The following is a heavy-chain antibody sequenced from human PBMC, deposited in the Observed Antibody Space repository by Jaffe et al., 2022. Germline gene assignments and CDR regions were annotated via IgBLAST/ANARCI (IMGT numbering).Heavy chain of an antibody. Sequence: EVQLLESGGGLVQSGGSLRLSCAASGFTFSTYDMSWVRQAPGKGLEWVSAISGSGGSTFYADSVKGRFTISRDNSKNTLYLQMNSLRAEDTAVYYCAKVSLSSGYDLDYWGQGTLVTVSS. V-gene: IGHV3-23*01. CDR1: GFTFSTYD. CDR2: ISGSGGST. D-gene: IGHD5-12*01. J-gene: IGHJ4*02. CDR3: AKVSLSSGYDLDY.